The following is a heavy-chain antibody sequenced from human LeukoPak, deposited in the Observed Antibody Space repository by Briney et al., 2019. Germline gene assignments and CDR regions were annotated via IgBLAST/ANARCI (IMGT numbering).Heavy chain of an antibody. CDR2: MNPNSGNT. CDR3: ASLAAAGRKYFDY. Sequence: ASVKVSCKASGYTFTSYDINWVRQATGQGLEWMGWMNPNSGNTGYAQKFQGRVTMTRNTSISTAYMELSSLRSEDTAVYYCASLAAAGRKYFDYWGQGTLVTVSS. V-gene: IGHV1-8*01. J-gene: IGHJ4*02. CDR1: GYTFTSYD. D-gene: IGHD6-13*01.